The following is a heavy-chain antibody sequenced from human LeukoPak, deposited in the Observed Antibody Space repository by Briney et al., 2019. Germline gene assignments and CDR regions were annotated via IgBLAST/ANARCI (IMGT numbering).Heavy chain of an antibody. CDR3: ARVLRYCSSTSCYTKVAAFDI. D-gene: IGHD2-2*02. Sequence: ASVKVSCKASGYTFTGYYMHWVRQAPGQGLEWMGRINPNSGGTNYAQKFQGRVTMTRDTSISTAYMELSRLRSDDTAVYYCARVLRYCSSTSCYTKVAAFDIWGQGTMVTVSS. V-gene: IGHV1-2*06. CDR2: INPNSGGT. CDR1: GYTFTGYY. J-gene: IGHJ3*02.